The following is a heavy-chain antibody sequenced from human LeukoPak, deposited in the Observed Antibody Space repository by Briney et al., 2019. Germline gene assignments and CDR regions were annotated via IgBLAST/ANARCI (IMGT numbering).Heavy chain of an antibody. Sequence: GGSLRLSCAASGFIFNDYYMTWMRQAPGKGLEWVSYISSGCGTIIYYADSVKGRFAISRDNAKNSLYLKMNSLRAEDTAVYYCARGGNSRNFDYWGQGTLVTVSS. J-gene: IGHJ4*02. CDR1: GFIFNDYY. D-gene: IGHD4-23*01. CDR3: ARGGNSRNFDY. V-gene: IGHV3-11*04. CDR2: ISSGCGTII.